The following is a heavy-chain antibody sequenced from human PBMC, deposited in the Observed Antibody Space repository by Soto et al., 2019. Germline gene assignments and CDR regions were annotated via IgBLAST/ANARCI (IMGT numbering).Heavy chain of an antibody. V-gene: IGHV4-39*01. J-gene: IGHJ4*02. D-gene: IGHD2-15*01. CDR1: GGSISSSSYY. CDR3: ARRSDGWSYFDY. CDR2: IYYSGST. Sequence: SETLSLTCAVYGGSISSSSYYWGWIRQPPGKGLEWIGSIYYSGSTYYNPSLKSRVTISVDTSKNQFSLKLSSVTAADTAVYYCARRSDGWSYFDYWGQGTLVTVSS.